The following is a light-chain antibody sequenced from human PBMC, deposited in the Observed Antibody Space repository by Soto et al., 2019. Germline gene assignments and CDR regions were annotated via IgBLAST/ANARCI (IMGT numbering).Light chain of an antibody. J-gene: IGKJ1*01. CDR2: GAS. CDR3: QQYGSSPWT. V-gene: IGKV3-20*01. CDR1: QSVSSD. Sequence: TEALFSLSKSPGERTTLLCKASQSVSSDLAWYQQKPGQAPRLLIYGASSRATGIPDRFSGSGSGTDFTLTISRLEPEDFAVYYCQQYGSSPWTFGQGTKVDI.